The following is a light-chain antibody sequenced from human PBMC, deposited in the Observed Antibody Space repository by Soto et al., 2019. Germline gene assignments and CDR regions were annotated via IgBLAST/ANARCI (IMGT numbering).Light chain of an antibody. V-gene: IGKV3-20*01. CDR1: QSITNNY. Sequence: EIVLTQSPGTLSVSPGERATLSCRASQSITNNYLAWYQQKAGQVPRLLLYGASTRPTGIPDRFSGSGSGTDFTLTITRLEPDDFAVYYCQHYGSSPRTFGQGTKV. CDR3: QHYGSSPRT. CDR2: GAS. J-gene: IGKJ1*01.